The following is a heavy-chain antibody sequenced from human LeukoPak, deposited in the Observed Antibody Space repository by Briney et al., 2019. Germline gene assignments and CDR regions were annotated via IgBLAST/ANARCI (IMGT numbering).Heavy chain of an antibody. V-gene: IGHV4-59*08. D-gene: IGHD5-12*01. J-gene: IGHJ4*02. CDR3: ARLYSGYVLDY. CDR2: IYYSGST. CDR1: GGSISSYY. Sequence: SETLSLTCTVSGGSISSYYWSWIRQPPGKGLEWIGYIYYSGSTNYNPSLKSRVTISVDTSKNQFSLKLSSVTAADTAVYYCARLYSGYVLDYWGQGTLVTVSS.